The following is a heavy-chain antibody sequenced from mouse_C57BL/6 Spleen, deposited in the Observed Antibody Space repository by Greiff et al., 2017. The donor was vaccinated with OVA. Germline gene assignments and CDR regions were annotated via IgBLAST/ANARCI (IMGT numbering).Heavy chain of an antibody. CDR3: ASTGSYYFAY. CDR1: GYTFTSYW. J-gene: IGHJ2*01. V-gene: IGHV1-53*01. Sequence: QVQLQQSGTELVKPGASVKLSCKASGYTFTSYWMHWVKQRPGQGLEWIGNINPSNGGTNYNEKFKSKATLTVDKSYSTAFMQLRSLTSEGSTVYYCASTGSYYFAYWGQGTTLTVSS. CDR2: INPSNGGT.